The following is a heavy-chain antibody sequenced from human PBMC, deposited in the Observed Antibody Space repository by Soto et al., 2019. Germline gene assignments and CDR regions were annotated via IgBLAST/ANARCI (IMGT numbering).Heavy chain of an antibody. CDR2: IIPIFGTA. CDR3: ARALGYCSGGSCYFNWFDP. CDR1: GGTFSSYA. J-gene: IGHJ5*02. V-gene: IGHV1-69*06. D-gene: IGHD2-15*01. Sequence: QVQLVQSGAEVKKPGSSVKVSCTASGGTFSSYAISWVRQAPGQGLEWMGGIIPIFGTANYAQKFQGRVTITADKSTSTAYMELSSLRSEDTAVYYCARALGYCSGGSCYFNWFDPWGQGTLVTVSS.